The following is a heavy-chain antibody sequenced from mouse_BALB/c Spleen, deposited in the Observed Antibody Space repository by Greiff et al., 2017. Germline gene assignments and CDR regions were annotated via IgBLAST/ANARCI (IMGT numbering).Heavy chain of an antibody. J-gene: IGHJ1*01. V-gene: IGHV1-14*01. Sequence: VQLQQSGPELVKPGASVKMSCKASGYTFTSYVMHWVKQKPGQGLEWIGYINPYNDGTKYNEKFKGKATLTSDKSSSTAYMELSSLTSEDSAVYYCARGGNYGYFEVWGAGTTVTVAS. CDR2: INPYNDGT. CDR1: GYTFTSYV. CDR3: ARGGNYGYFEV. D-gene: IGHD2-1*01.